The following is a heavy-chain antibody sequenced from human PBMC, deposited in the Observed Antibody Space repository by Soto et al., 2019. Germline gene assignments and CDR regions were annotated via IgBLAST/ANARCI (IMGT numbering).Heavy chain of an antibody. Sequence: QMQLVESGGAVVQPGMSLRVSCAASGSSFISSGMHWVRQARDKGLEWVASLSYDGNFAHYADSVKGRLTVSRDNSRKTLYLDMKSLRPDYSAVYYCAKGWFRSSDYWGQGTLVTVSS. D-gene: IGHD1-26*01. CDR2: LSYDGNFA. J-gene: IGHJ4*02. V-gene: IGHV3-30*18. CDR3: AKGWFRSSDY. CDR1: GSSFISSG.